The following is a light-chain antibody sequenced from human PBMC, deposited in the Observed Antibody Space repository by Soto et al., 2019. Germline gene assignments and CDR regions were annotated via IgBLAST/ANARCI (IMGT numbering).Light chain of an antibody. CDR1: QSIGTL. CDR2: DAS. J-gene: IGKJ1*01. Sequence: DIQMTQSPSTVYASVGDSVTLTCRASQSIGTLLAWYQQKPGEAPKLLIYDASSLESGVPSRFSGSGSGTEFTLTISSLQPDDFATYFCLQHDSYPWTFGQGTKVDIK. V-gene: IGKV1-5*01. CDR3: LQHDSYPWT.